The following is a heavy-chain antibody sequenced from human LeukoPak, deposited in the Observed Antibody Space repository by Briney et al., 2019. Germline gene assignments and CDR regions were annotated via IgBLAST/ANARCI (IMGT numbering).Heavy chain of an antibody. Sequence: GASLRLSCAASGFTFSNYAMSWVRQAPGKGLVWVSRLNTDGSITNYADSVKGRFTISRDDAKSTLYLQMNSLRAEDTAVYYCARAGSYRFDYWGLGTLVTVSS. D-gene: IGHD1-26*01. V-gene: IGHV3-74*01. CDR2: LNTDGSIT. CDR3: ARAGSYRFDY. J-gene: IGHJ4*02. CDR1: GFTFSNYA.